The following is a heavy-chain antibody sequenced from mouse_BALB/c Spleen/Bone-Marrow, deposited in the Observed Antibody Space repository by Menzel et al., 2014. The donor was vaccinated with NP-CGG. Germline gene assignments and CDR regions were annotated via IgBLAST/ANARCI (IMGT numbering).Heavy chain of an antibody. V-gene: IGHV1-5*01. CDR3: TRKVYYGNPLDY. D-gene: IGHD2-1*01. J-gene: IGHJ2*01. CDR1: GYSFTSYW. Sequence: EVQLQQSGTVLARPGASVKMSCKASGYSFTSYWMHWVKQRPGQGLEWIGAIYPGNSDTSYNQKFKGKAKLTAVTSATTAYMELSSLTNEDSAIYFCTRKVYYGNPLDYWGQGTTLTGSS. CDR2: IYPGNSDT.